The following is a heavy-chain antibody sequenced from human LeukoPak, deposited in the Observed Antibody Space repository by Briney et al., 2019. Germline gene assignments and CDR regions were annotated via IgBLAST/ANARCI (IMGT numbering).Heavy chain of an antibody. J-gene: IGHJ6*02. CDR2: IYYSGNT. D-gene: IGHD3-10*01. V-gene: IGHV4-59*01. CDR1: GDSISSYY. CDR3: ARSTLLWFGEAMGGMDV. Sequence: KPSETLSLTCTVSGDSISSYYWSWIRQPPGKGLEWIGYIYYSGNTNYNPSLKSRVTISVDTSKNQFSLKLSSVTAADTAVYYCARSTLLWFGEAMGGMDVWGQGTTVTVSS.